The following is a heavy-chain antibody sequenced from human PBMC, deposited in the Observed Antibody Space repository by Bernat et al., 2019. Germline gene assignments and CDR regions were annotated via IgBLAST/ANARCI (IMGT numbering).Heavy chain of an antibody. V-gene: IGHV1-2*06. J-gene: IGHJ4*02. CDR2: INPNSGGT. D-gene: IGHD2-15*01. Sequence: QVQLVQSGAEVKKPGASVKVSCKASGYTFTGYYMHWVRQAPGQGLEWMGRINPNSGGTNYAQKFQGRVTMTRDTSIRKAYMGVSRQGSDDTAVYYCARESGYCSGGSCYWQGYFDYWGQGTLVTVSS. CDR1: GYTFTGYY. CDR3: ARESGYCSGGSCYWQGYFDY.